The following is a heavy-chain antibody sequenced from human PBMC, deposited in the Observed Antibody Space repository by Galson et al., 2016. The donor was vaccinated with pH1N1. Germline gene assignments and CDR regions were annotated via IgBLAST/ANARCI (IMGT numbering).Heavy chain of an antibody. CDR1: GDSINSYY. Sequence: ETLSLTCIVSGDSINSYYWSWIRQPPGKGLEWIAYIYFSGRTNYNPSLKSRVTISVDRSKNHFSLNVNSVTAADTAVYYCARRRGDWDAFDVWGRGTLVTVSS. J-gene: IGHJ4*02. V-gene: IGHV4-59*01. CDR2: IYFSGRT. D-gene: IGHD2-21*02. CDR3: ARRRGDWDAFDV.